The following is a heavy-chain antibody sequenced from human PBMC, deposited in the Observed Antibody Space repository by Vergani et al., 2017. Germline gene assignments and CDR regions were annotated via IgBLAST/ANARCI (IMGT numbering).Heavy chain of an antibody. Sequence: EVQLVESGGGLVLPGRSLRLSCVASGFTSAGYAMHWVRQAPGKGLEWVSGISWNSNSIGYADSVKGRFTISRDNAKNSLYLQMNSLGAEDTALYYCAKDLGTSSGGGWFDPWGQGTLVTVSS. CDR1: GFTSAGYA. J-gene: IGHJ5*02. V-gene: IGHV3-9*02. D-gene: IGHD6-6*01. CDR2: ISWNSNSI. CDR3: AKDLGTSSGGGWFDP.